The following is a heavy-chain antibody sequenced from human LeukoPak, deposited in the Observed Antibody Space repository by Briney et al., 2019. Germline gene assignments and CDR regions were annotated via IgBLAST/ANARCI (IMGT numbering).Heavy chain of an antibody. J-gene: IGHJ4*02. Sequence: SGGSLRLSCAASGFTFSSYAMSWVRQAPGKGLEWVSAISGSGGSTYYADSVKGRFTISRDNSKNTLYLQMNSLRAEDTAVYYCAKDLVVVVVAATDYWGQGTLVTVSS. CDR3: AKDLVVVVVAATDY. V-gene: IGHV3-23*01. D-gene: IGHD2-15*01. CDR2: ISGSGGST. CDR1: GFTFSSYA.